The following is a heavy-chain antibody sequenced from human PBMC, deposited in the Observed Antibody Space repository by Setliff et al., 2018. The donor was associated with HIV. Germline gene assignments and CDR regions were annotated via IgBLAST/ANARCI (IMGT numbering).Heavy chain of an antibody. CDR1: RGSLSSGGYY. CDR3: ARMGAASPLYYYGMDV. J-gene: IGHJ6*02. V-gene: IGHV4-31*02. D-gene: IGHD6-6*01. Sequence: PSETLSLTCSVFRGSLSSGGYYWSWIRQHPGKGLEWIGYSYHSGSPSYNPSLKSRTTISVDTSKNEFSLKLSSVTAADTAVYYCARMGAASPLYYYGMDVWGRGTTVTVSS. CDR2: SYHSGSP.